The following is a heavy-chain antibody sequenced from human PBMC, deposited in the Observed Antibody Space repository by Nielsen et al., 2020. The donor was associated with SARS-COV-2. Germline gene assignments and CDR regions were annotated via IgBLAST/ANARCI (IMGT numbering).Heavy chain of an antibody. J-gene: IGHJ4*02. CDR3: ASRRDGYNYDTY. Sequence: GGSLRLSCAASGIIFSTYWMHWVRQAPGKGLVWLSRINNDGSITSYADSVSGRFTISRDNAKNTLYLQMNSLGVEDTAVYYCASRRDGYNYDTYWGQGTLVNVSS. V-gene: IGHV3-74*01. CDR2: INNDGSIT. CDR1: GIIFSTYW. D-gene: IGHD5-24*01.